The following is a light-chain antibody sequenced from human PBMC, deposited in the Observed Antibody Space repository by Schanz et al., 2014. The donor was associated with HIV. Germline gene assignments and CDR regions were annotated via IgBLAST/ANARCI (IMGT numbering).Light chain of an antibody. CDR3: SSFAGSNIPWV. CDR1: SSNIGTNA. J-gene: IGLJ3*02. Sequence: QSVLTQPPSVSGTPGQRVTISCSGSSSNIGTNAVNWYQQLPGSAPKLLIFRNSQRPSGVPDRFSGSKSGSTASLTVSGLQPEDEADYYCSSFAGSNIPWVFGGGTKLTVL. CDR2: RNS. V-gene: IGLV1-44*01.